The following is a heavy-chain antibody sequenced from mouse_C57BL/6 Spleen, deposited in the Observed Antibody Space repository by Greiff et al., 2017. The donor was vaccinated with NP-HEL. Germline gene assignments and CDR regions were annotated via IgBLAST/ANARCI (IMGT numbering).Heavy chain of an antibody. CDR3: ASDYDYGAMDD. CDR2: IYPGDGDT. V-gene: IGHV1-82*01. J-gene: IGHJ4*01. Sequence: QVQLQQSGPELVKPGASVKISCKASGYAFSSSWMNWVKQRPGKGLEWIGRIYPGDGDTNYNGKFKGKATLTADKSSSTAYMQLSSLTSEDSAVYFCASDYDYGAMDDWGQGTSVTVSS. D-gene: IGHD1-1*02. CDR1: GYAFSSSW.